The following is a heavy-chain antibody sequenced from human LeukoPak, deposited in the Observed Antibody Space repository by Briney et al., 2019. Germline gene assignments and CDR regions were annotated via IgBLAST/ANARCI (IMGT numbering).Heavy chain of an antibody. D-gene: IGHD3-9*01. CDR1: GFTFRNYS. J-gene: IGHJ3*02. V-gene: IGHV3-33*06. CDR2: LWKDGSNN. Sequence: LPGGSLRLSCVASGFTFRNYSMHWVRQAPGKGLEWVAVLWKDGSNNFYADSVKGRFRFSRDNSKDMLYLQMNSLRAEDTAVYYCAKEYEIFVGAFDIWGQGTMVTVSS. CDR3: AKEYEIFVGAFDI.